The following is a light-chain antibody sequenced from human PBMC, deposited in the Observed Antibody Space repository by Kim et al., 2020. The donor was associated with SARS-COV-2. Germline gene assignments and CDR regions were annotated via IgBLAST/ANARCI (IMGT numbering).Light chain of an antibody. Sequence: GGTVTITCAASTEAVTSNYFPNWFQQKPGQAPRPLISGTNNKYSWTPPRFSGSLLGGKATLTLSGVQPDDEAEYYCLLYDGGAHWVFGGGTKVTVL. CDR1: TEAVTSNYF. V-gene: IGLV7-43*01. J-gene: IGLJ3*02. CDR2: GTN. CDR3: LLYDGGAHWV.